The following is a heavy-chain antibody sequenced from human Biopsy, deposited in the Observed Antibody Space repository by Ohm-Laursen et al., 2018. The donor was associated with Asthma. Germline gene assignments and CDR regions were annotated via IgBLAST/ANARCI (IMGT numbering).Heavy chain of an antibody. CDR1: GFTFSDYW. D-gene: IGHD2-2*01. CDR2: VKGDGRRT. Sequence: SLRLSCAAFGFTFSDYWMSWVRQVPGKGLEWVSRVKGDGRRTSYADSVKGRFTISRDNAKNTLYLQMNSLRVEDTAVYYCARDGVVPDAMYYHYYYGLDVWGQGTTVTVSS. V-gene: IGHV3-74*01. CDR3: ARDGVVPDAMYYHYYYGLDV. J-gene: IGHJ6*02.